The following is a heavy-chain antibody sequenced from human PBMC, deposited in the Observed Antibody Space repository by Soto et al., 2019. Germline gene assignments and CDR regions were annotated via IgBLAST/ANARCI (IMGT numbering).Heavy chain of an antibody. D-gene: IGHD3-10*01. CDR2: INPNSGGT. V-gene: IGHV1-2*04. Sequence: ASVKVSCKASGYTFTGYYMHWVRQAPGQGLEWMGWINPNSGGTNYAQKFQGWVTMTRDTSISTAYMELSRLRSDDTAVYYCARGGHNYYGSGSSCYMDVWGKGTTVTVSS. CDR1: GYTFTGYY. CDR3: ARGGHNYYGSGSSCYMDV. J-gene: IGHJ6*03.